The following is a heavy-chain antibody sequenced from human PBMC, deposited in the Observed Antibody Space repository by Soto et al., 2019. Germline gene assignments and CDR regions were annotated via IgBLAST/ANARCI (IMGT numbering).Heavy chain of an antibody. Sequence: PGGSLRLSCAASGFTFSSYAMSWVRQAPGQGLEWVSAISGSGGSTYYADSVKGRFTISRDNSKNTLYLQMNSLRAEDTAVYYCAKDGILRFLEWLSFDYGMDVWGQGTTVTVSS. J-gene: IGHJ6*02. CDR3: AKDGILRFLEWLSFDYGMDV. CDR2: ISGSGGST. CDR1: GFTFSSYA. D-gene: IGHD3-3*01. V-gene: IGHV3-23*01.